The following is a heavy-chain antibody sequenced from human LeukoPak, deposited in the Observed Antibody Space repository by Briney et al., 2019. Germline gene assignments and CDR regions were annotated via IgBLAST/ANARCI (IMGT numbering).Heavy chain of an antibody. CDR2: IYYSGTT. CDR3: ARHLKFSSGCYIDY. Sequence: PSETVSLTCTVSGGSISSSSYYWGWIRQPPGKGVEWIGTIYYSGTTYYNPSLKSRVTISVDTSKDQFSLKLSSVTAADTAVYHSARHLKFSSGCYIDYWGQGTLVTVSS. V-gene: IGHV4-39*01. CDR1: GGSISSSSYY. J-gene: IGHJ4*02. D-gene: IGHD3-22*01.